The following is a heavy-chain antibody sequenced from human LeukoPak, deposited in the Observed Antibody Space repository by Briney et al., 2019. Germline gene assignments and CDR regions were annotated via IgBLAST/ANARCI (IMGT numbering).Heavy chain of an antibody. CDR1: GFTFSTFW. Sequence: GGSLRLSCAASGFTFSTFWMSWVRQVPGKGLEWVANIKQDGSEKFYVDSVKGRFTISRDNAKNSLYLQLNSLRAEDTAVYYCARETGVTYNSDWWFYFDFRGQGTLVTVSS. D-gene: IGHD2-8*02. CDR2: IKQDGSEK. V-gene: IGHV3-7*04. J-gene: IGHJ4*02. CDR3: ARETGVTYNSDWWFYFDF.